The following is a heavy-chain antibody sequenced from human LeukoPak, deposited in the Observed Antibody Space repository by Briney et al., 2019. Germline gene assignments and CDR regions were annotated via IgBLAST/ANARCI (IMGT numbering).Heavy chain of an antibody. D-gene: IGHD4-17*01. J-gene: IGHJ4*02. CDR1: GGSISSGSYY. CDR2: IYYSGST. CDR3: AREVDYGDYTLDY. V-gene: IGHV4-61*10. Sequence: PSETLSLTCTVSGGSISSGSYYWSWIRQPAGKGLEWIGYIYYSGSTNYNPSLKSRVTISVDTSKNQFSLKLSSVTAADTAVYYCAREVDYGDYTLDYWGQGTLVTVSS.